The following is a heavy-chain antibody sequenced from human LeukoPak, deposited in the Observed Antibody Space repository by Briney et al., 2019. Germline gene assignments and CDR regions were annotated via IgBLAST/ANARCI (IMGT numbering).Heavy chain of an antibody. CDR2: INHSGST. V-gene: IGHV4-34*01. CDR3: ARGELRLGELSSYGGY. D-gene: IGHD3-16*02. Sequence: SETLSLTCAVYSGTFSGYYWIWLRQPPGKGREGIGEINHSGSTYYNPSLKRRVTISEDTSKNQFSLKLSAVTAADTAVYYCARGELRLGELSSYGGYWGQGTLVTVSS. J-gene: IGHJ4*02. CDR1: SGTFSGYY.